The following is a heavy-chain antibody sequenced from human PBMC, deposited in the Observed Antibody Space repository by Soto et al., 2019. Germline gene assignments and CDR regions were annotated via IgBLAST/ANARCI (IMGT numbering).Heavy chain of an antibody. J-gene: IGHJ6*02. D-gene: IGHD6-19*01. V-gene: IGHV5-51*01. CDR2: IYPGDSDT. CDR3: ARSRRGAYSSGWYSLSGYYNYGIDV. Sequence: GESLKISCSGSGYTFANYWIGWVRQMPGKGLEWMGIIYPGDSDTKYSPSLQGQVTISADTSISTAYLQWTSLKASDTAMYYCARSRRGAYSSGWYSLSGYYNYGIDVWGQGTTVTVSS. CDR1: GYTFANYW.